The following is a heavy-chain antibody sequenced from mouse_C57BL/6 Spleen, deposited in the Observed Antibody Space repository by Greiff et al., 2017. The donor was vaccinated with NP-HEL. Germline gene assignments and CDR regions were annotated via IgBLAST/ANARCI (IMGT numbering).Heavy chain of an antibody. CDR2: IYPGDGDT. D-gene: IGHD2-5*01. CDR1: GYAFSSYW. Sequence: QVQLKESGAELVKPGASVKISCKASGYAFSSYWLNWVKQRPGKGLEWLGQIYPGDGDTNYNGKFKGKATLTADKSSSTAYMQLSSLTAEDSAVYFGASNFNYSNPWFAYWGQGTLVTVSA. J-gene: IGHJ3*01. V-gene: IGHV1-80*01. CDR3: ASNFNYSNPWFAY.